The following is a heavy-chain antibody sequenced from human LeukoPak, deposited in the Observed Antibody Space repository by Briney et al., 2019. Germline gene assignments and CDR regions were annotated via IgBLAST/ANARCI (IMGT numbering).Heavy chain of an antibody. CDR2: IFPRDSDT. CDR3: VRGRAGTTFPYFDS. J-gene: IGHJ5*01. V-gene: IGHV5-51*01. Sequence: GESLKISCEGSGYIFNNYWIGWVRQMSGKGLEWMGIIFPRDSDTRYSPSFQGQVTISADKSIATAYLQWSRLKASDTAMYYCVRGRAGTTFPYFDSWGQGSLVTVSS. CDR1: GYIFNNYW. D-gene: IGHD1-1*01.